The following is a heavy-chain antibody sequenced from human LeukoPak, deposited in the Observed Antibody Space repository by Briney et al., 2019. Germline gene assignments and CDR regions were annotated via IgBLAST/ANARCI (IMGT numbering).Heavy chain of an antibody. CDR3: AQGESAIPDY. CDR2: IIPILGIA. CDR1: GGTFSSYA. V-gene: IGHV1-69*04. D-gene: IGHD2-21*01. J-gene: IGHJ4*02. Sequence: ASVKVSCKASGGTFSSYAISWVRQAPGQGLEWMGRIIPILGIANYAQKFQGRVTITADKSTSTAYMELGSLRSEDTAVYFCAQGESAIPDYWGQGTLVTVSS.